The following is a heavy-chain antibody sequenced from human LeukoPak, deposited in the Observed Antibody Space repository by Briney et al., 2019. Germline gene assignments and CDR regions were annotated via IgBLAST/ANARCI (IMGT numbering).Heavy chain of an antibody. J-gene: IGHJ5*02. CDR3: ARAADGSTWFDP. CDR1: GFTFSSYS. V-gene: IGHV3-48*01. Sequence: GGSLRLSCAASGFTFSSYSMNWVRQAPGKGLEWISYISSSRGSMFYADSVKGRFTISRDNAKNSLYPQMNSLRVEGTAVYYCARAADGSTWFDPWGQGTLVTVSS. CDR2: ISSSRGSM. D-gene: IGHD5-24*01.